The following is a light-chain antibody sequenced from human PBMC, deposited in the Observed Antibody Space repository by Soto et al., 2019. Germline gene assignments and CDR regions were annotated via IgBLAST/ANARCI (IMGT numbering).Light chain of an antibody. CDR1: SSDVGAYNY. Sequence: QSALTQPASVSGSPGQSITISCTGTSSDVGAYNYVSWYQQHSGKAPKLILYEVTNRPSGVSNRFSASKSGNTASLTIFGLQAEDEADYYCSSYTSSSSLVFGGGTQLTVL. CDR2: EVT. V-gene: IGLV2-14*01. CDR3: SSYTSSSSLV. J-gene: IGLJ3*02.